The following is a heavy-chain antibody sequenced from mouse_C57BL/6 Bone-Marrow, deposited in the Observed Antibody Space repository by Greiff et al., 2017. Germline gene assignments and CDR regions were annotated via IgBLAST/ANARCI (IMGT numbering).Heavy chain of an antibody. V-gene: IGHV1-55*01. CDR2: IYPRSGST. J-gene: IGHJ3*02. CDR3: AGSWDYDG. CDR1: GYTFTRYG. Sequence: QVQLQQPGAELAKPGASVKLSCKASGYTFTRYGISWVKQSPGQGLEWIGDIYPRSGSTNYNEKFKGKATLTVDTSSSTAYMQLRSLTSEDSAVYFCAGSWDYDGWGTGTMVTVSA. D-gene: IGHD2-4*01.